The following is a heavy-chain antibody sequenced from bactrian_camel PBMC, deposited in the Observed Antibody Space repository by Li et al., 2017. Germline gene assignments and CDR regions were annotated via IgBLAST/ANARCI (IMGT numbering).Heavy chain of an antibody. D-gene: IGHD4*01. Sequence: QVQLVESGGGLVRPGVPLRLSCVGSGFAFDFFYIYWVRQTPEKGFEWVAHISPLGSNTWYSDSVKGRFTIARDNALNMLYLQLSSLKTEDTAMYYCATLVVYYSDYDRDYSGMDYWGKGTQVTVS. CDR2: ISPLGSNT. V-gene: IGHV3S1*01. CDR1: GFAFDFFY. J-gene: IGHJ7*01.